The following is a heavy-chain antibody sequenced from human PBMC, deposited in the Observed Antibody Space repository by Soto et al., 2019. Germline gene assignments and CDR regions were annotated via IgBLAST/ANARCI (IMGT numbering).Heavy chain of an antibody. CDR3: AQKYYDSTGGGY. CDR1: GFTFSSYA. J-gene: IGHJ4*02. V-gene: IGHV3-23*01. CDR2: ISANGGLI. D-gene: IGHD3-16*01. Sequence: EVQLLESGGGLVQPGGSLRLSCAASGFTFSSYAFSWVRQAPGKGLEWVSLISANGGLIKYADSVKGRFTISRDNSKNTVSLQMNSLRAEDTAVYYCAQKYYDSTGGGYWGRGTLVTVSS.